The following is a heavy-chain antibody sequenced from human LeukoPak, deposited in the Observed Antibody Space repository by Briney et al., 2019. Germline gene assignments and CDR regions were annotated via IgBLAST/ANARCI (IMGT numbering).Heavy chain of an antibody. CDR2: ISGSGGST. J-gene: IGHJ4*02. V-gene: IGHV3-23*01. Sequence: PGGSLRLSCAASGFTFTDHYMSWIRQAPGKGPEWVSGISGSGGSTYYADSVKGRFTISGDNSKNTLDLQMDSLRAEDTAVYYCARGGDWGQGTLVTVSS. CDR3: ARGGD. CDR1: GFTFTDHY. D-gene: IGHD3-10*01.